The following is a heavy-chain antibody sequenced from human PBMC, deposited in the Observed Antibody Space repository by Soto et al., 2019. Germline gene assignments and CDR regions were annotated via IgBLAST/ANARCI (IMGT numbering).Heavy chain of an antibody. CDR3: ARDASLYYYGSGSYYDY. CDR2: ISSNGGST. J-gene: IGHJ4*02. V-gene: IGHV3-64*01. Sequence: GGSLRLSCAASGFTFSSYAMHWVRQAPGKGLEYVSAISSNGGSTYYANSVKGRFTISRDNSKNTLYLQMGSLRAEDMAVYYCARDASLYYYGSGSYYDYWGQETLVTVSS. CDR1: GFTFSSYA. D-gene: IGHD3-10*01.